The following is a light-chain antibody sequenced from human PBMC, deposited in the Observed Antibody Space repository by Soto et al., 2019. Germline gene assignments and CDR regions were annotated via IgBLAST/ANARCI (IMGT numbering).Light chain of an antibody. CDR2: GAF. V-gene: IGKV3-20*01. CDR1: QSVSTTY. J-gene: IGKJ2*01. Sequence: ELVLTPSPGTLSLSPGEGATLSCRASQSVSTTYLAWYQQKPGQSSRLLIYGAFYSATGILYRFSGSGSLTDFTLTICRLEPEDFVVYFCQQYGRSPTFTFGQGTKVDIK. CDR3: QQYGRSPTFT.